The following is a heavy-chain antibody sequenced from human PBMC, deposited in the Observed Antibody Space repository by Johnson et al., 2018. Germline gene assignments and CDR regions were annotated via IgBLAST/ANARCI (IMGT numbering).Heavy chain of an antibody. D-gene: IGHD3-10*01. V-gene: IGHV3-73*02. Sequence: EVQLLETGGGLVQPGGSLKLSCAASGFSFSGSAMNWVRQASGKGLEWVGRISGKAKSYATAYAASVEGRFTISRDDSKSTAYLQMSSLKTEDTAVYYCRRTSTGDPDHWGLGTLVTVSS. CDR3: RRTSTGDPDH. CDR2: ISGKAKSYAT. CDR1: GFSFSGSA. J-gene: IGHJ4*02.